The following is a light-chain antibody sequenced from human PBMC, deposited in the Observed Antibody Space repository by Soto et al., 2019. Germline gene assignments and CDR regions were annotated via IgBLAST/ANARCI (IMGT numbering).Light chain of an antibody. CDR3: SSHTSSSIWV. V-gene: IGLV2-14*03. Sequence: QSALTQPASVSGSPGQSITISCTGTSSDVGDYNFVSWYQQLPGKAPKLMIYEVSHRPSGVSSRFSGSKSGNTASLTISGLLAEDEAHYYCSSHTSSSIWVLGGGTQLTVL. CDR2: EVS. J-gene: IGLJ3*02. CDR1: SSDVGDYNF.